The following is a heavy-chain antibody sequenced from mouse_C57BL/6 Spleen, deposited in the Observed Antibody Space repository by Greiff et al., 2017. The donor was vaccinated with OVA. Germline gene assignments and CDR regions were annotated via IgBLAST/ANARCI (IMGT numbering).Heavy chain of an antibody. J-gene: IGHJ1*03. D-gene: IGHD2-1*01. CDR2: IYPGDGDT. Sequence: QVQLQQSGPELVKPGASVKISCKASGYAFSSSWMNWVKQRPGKGLEWIGRIYPGDGDTNYNGKFKGKATLTADKSSSTAYMQLSSLTSEDSAVYFCARSNYGNYVGYFDVWGTGTTVTVSS. CDR1: GYAFSSSW. CDR3: ARSNYGNYVGYFDV. V-gene: IGHV1-82*01.